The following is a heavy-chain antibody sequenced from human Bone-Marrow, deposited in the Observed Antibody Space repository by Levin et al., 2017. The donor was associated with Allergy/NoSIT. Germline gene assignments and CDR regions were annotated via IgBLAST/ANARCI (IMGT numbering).Heavy chain of an antibody. J-gene: IGHJ5*02. V-gene: IGHV3-30*03. CDR2: ILYDGRHT. CDR3: ARDSGTNFGPHPDNWFDP. Sequence: QSGGSLRLSCAASGFSFGDYGMHWVRQAPGKGLDWVASILYDGRHTYYGESVKGRFTISRDNSRNTLYLQMNSLSTDDTALYYCARDSGTNFGPHPDNWFDPWGQGTLVTVSS. CDR1: GFSFGDYG. D-gene: IGHD1-1*01.